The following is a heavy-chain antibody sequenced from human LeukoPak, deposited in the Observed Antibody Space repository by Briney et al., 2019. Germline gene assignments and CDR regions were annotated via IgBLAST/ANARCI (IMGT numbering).Heavy chain of an antibody. D-gene: IGHD3-22*01. V-gene: IGHV1-18*01. CDR3: ATKIISKNYYDSSGYID. Sequence: ASVKVSCKASGYTFSNHGITWVRQAPGQGLEWLGWISTYNGNTKNAQKLQGRVTMTTDTSTSTAYMELRTLRSDDTAVYYCATKIISKNYYDSSGYIDWGQGTLVTVSS. CDR1: GYTFSNHG. CDR2: ISTYNGNT. J-gene: IGHJ4*02.